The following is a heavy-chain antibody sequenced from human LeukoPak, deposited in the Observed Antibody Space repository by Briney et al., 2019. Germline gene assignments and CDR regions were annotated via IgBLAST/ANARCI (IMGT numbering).Heavy chain of an antibody. CDR3: AISYYSDSTGYYWY. Sequence: SETLSLTCTVSGGSISSSNWWSWARQPPGKGLEWIGEIYHSGITNYNPSLKSRVTISVDKPKNQFSLKLSSVTAADTAVYYCAISYYSDSTGYYWYWGQGTLVTVSS. CDR1: GGSISSSNW. V-gene: IGHV4-4*02. CDR2: IYHSGIT. D-gene: IGHD3-22*01. J-gene: IGHJ4*02.